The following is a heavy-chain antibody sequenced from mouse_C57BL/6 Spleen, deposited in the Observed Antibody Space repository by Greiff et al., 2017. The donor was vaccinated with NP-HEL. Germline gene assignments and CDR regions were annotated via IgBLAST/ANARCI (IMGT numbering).Heavy chain of an antibody. CDR3: TTFPIRGVVATDY. Sequence: VQLQQSGAELVRPGASVKLSCTASGFNIKDDYMHWVKQRPEQGLEWIGWVDPENGDTEYASKFQGKATITADTSSNTAYLQLSSLTSEDTAVYYCTTFPIRGVVATDYWGQGTTLTVSS. CDR2: VDPENGDT. V-gene: IGHV14-4*01. D-gene: IGHD1-1*01. CDR1: GFNIKDDY. J-gene: IGHJ2*01.